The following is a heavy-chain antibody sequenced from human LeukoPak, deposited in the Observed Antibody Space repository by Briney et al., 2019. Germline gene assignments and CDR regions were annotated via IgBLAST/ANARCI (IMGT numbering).Heavy chain of an antibody. J-gene: IGHJ4*02. CDR3: ARFQWQYYFDY. Sequence: PSETLSLTCTVSGYSINDGSYWGWIRQTPAKGLEWIGVIYQSGATHSNPSLKSRLTISVDTSKNQFSLKLTSVIAEDTAVYYCARFQWQYYFDYWGQGTLVTVSS. CDR2: IYQSGAT. D-gene: IGHD6-19*01. V-gene: IGHV4-38-2*02. CDR1: GYSINDGSY.